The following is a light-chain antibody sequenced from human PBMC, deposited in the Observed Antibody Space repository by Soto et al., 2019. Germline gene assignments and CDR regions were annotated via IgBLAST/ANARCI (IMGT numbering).Light chain of an antibody. J-gene: IGLJ1*01. Sequence: QSALTQPASVSGSPGQSITISCTGTSIDIGAYNYVSWFQEHPGKAPKVIIYEVSNRPSGVSNRFSGSKSDNTAALTISGLQADDEGDYYCSSYTRAQNYVFGSGTKLTVL. CDR1: SIDIGAYNY. CDR3: SSYTRAQNYV. CDR2: EVS. V-gene: IGLV2-14*01.